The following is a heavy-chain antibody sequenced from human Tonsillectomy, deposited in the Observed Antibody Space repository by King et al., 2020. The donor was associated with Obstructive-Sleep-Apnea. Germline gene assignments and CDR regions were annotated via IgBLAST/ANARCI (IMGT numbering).Heavy chain of an antibody. J-gene: IGHJ3*02. V-gene: IGHV3-33*01. D-gene: IGHD5-24*01. Sequence: VQLVESGGGVVQPGRSLRLSCAASGFTFSSYGMHWVRQAPGKGLEWVAVIWYDGSNKYYGDSVKGRFTISRDNSKNTLYLQMNSLRAEDTAVYYCARGDGYNLDAFDSWGQGTMVTVAS. CDR2: IWYDGSNK. CDR1: GFTFSSYG. CDR3: ARGDGYNLDAFDS.